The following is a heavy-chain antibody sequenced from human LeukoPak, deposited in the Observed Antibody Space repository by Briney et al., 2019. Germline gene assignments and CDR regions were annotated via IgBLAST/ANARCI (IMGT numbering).Heavy chain of an antibody. CDR1: GYSISSGYY. V-gene: IGHV4-38-2*02. CDR3: AREYYYYMDV. J-gene: IGHJ6*03. Sequence: SETLSLTRTVSGYSISSGYYWGWIRQPPGKGLEWIGSIYHSGSTYYNPSLKSRVTISVDTSKNQFPLKLSSVTAADTAVYYCAREYYYYMDVWGKGTTVTVSS. CDR2: IYHSGST.